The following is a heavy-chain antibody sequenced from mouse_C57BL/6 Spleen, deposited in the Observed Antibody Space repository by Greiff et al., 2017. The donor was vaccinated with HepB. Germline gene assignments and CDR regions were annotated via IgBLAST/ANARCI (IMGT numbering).Heavy chain of an antibody. CDR3: ARRGYDYDPGAMDY. V-gene: IGHV1-55*01. CDR2: IYPGSGST. J-gene: IGHJ4*01. Sequence: QVQLQQPGAELVKPGASVKMSCKASGYTFTSYWITWVKQRPGQGLEWIGDIYPGSGSTNYNEKFKSKATLTVDTSSSTAYMQLSSLTSEDSAVYYCARRGYDYDPGAMDYWGQGTSVTVSS. CDR1: GYTFTSYW. D-gene: IGHD2-4*01.